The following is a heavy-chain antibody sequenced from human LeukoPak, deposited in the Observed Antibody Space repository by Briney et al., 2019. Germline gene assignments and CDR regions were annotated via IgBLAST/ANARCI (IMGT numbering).Heavy chain of an antibody. V-gene: IGHV3-7*01. CDR2: IKQDGSEK. D-gene: IGHD6-19*01. CDR1: GFTFSSYW. J-gene: IGHJ6*03. Sequence: GGSLRLSCAASGFTFSSYWMSWVRQAPGKGLEWVANIKQDGSEKYYVDSVKGRFTISRDIAKNSLYLQMNSLRAEDTAVYYCARDRPQQWLVRGQRGYYYYMDVWGKGATVTISS. CDR3: ARDRPQQWLVRGQRGYYYYMDV.